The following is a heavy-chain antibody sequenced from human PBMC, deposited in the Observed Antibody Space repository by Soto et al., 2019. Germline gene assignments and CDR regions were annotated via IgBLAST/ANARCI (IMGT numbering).Heavy chain of an antibody. CDR2: IDPSDSYT. V-gene: IGHV5-10-1*01. J-gene: IGHJ6*02. CDR3: ARHTGITGTTWDYYYYGMDV. CDR1: GYSFTSYW. Sequence: GESLKISCKGSGYSFTSYWISWVRQMSGKGLEWMGRIDPSDSYTNYSPSFQGHVTISADKSISTAYLQWSSLKASDTAMYYCARHTGITGTTWDYYYYGMDVWGQGTTVSVSS. D-gene: IGHD1-7*01.